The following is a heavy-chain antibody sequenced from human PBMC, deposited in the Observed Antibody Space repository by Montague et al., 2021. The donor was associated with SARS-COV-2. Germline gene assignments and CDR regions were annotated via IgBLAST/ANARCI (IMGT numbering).Heavy chain of an antibody. D-gene: IGHD2-2*01. Sequence: RTYYSPSLKSRVTISVDTSKNQFSLKLSSVTAADTAVYYCARHPLGYCSSTSCYVGWGQGTLATVS. V-gene: IGHV4-39*01. CDR2: RT. J-gene: IGHJ4*02. CDR3: ARHPLGYCSSTSCYVG.